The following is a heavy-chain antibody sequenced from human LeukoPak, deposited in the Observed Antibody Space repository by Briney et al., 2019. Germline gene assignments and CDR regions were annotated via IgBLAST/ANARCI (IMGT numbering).Heavy chain of an antibody. CDR2: IYYSGST. V-gene: IGHV4-31*03. CDR1: GGSISSGGYY. D-gene: IGHD3-22*01. Sequence: PSETLSLTCTVSGGSISSGGYYWSWIRQHPGKGLEWIGYIYYSGSTYYNLSLKSRVTISVDTSKNQFSLKLSSVTAADTAVYYCARSQYYYDSSGYYGNAFDIWGQGTMVTVSS. J-gene: IGHJ3*02. CDR3: ARSQYYYDSSGYYGNAFDI.